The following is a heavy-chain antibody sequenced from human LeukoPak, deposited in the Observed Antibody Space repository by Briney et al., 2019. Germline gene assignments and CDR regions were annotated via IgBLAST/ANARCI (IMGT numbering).Heavy chain of an antibody. Sequence: GGSLRLSCAASGFTFSNAWMSWVRQAPGKGLEWVGRIKSKTDGGTTDYAAPVKGRFTISRDDSKNTLYLQMNSLKTEDTAVYYCTTALSPYGGNSGSAFDIWGQGTMVTVSS. CDR1: GFTFSNAW. D-gene: IGHD4-23*01. CDR3: TTALSPYGGNSGSAFDI. J-gene: IGHJ3*02. V-gene: IGHV3-15*01. CDR2: IKSKTDGGTT.